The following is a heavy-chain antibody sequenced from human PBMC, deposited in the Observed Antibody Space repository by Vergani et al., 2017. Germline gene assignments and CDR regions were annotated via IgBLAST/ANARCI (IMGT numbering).Heavy chain of an antibody. CDR1: GGSLSSYY. CDR2: IYYSGTP. J-gene: IGHJ6*03. V-gene: IGHV4-59*01. CDR3: AKGGIAALPDYMDV. D-gene: IGHD6-6*01. Sequence: QVQLPESGPGLVKPSETLSLTCTVSGGSLSSYYLSWLRQPPGTGLEWIGYIYYSGTPNYHPSLKSRVTISVDTSKNQFSLKLSSVNAADTAVYYCAKGGIAALPDYMDVWGKGTTVTVSS.